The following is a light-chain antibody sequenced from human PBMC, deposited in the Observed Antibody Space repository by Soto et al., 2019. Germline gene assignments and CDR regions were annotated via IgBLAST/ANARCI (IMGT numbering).Light chain of an antibody. V-gene: IGKV1-39*01. CDR3: QESYSTLSFS. Sequence: DIQMTQSPSSLSASVGDRVTITCRASESISRHLNWYQQKPGKAPNLLIYAASTLQNGVPSRFSGCVSGTDFTLTISSLQPEDFATYYCQESYSTLSFSFGRGTRLE. CDR1: ESISRH. J-gene: IGKJ5*01. CDR2: AAS.